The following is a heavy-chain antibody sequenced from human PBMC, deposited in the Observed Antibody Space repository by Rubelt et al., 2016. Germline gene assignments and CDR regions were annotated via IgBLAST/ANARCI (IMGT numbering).Heavy chain of an antibody. J-gene: IGHJ6*02. D-gene: IGHD6-13*01. CDR3: ARGRRGSSSWLGRDYYGMDV. CDR2: SNHSGST. V-gene: IGHV4-34*01. CDR1: GGSFSGYY. Sequence: QVQLQQWGAGLLKPSETLSLTCAVYGGSFSGYYWSWIRQPPGKGLEWIGESNHSGSTNYKPSLKSRVTISIDTSKNQFSLRLSCVTAADTAVYYCARGRRGSSSWLGRDYYGMDVWGQGTTVTVSS.